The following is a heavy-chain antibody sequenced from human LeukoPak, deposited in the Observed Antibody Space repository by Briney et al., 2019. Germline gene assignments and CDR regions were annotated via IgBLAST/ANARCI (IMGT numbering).Heavy chain of an antibody. V-gene: IGHV3-23*01. D-gene: IGHD4-17*01. CDR2: ISGSGGST. J-gene: IGHJ4*02. CDR3: ANLRLRGY. CDR1: GFTFNSFT. Sequence: GGSLRLSCAASGFTFNSFTMHWVRQAPGKGLEWVSAISGSGGSTYYADSVKGRFTISRDNSKNTLYLQMNSLRAEDTAVYYCANLRLRGYWGQGTLVTVSS.